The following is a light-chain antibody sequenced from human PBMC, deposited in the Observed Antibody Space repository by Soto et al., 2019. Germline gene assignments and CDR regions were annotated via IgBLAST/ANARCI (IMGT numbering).Light chain of an antibody. Sequence: EIVMTQSPATLSVSPGERATLSCRASQSVSSDLAWYHQKPGQAPRLLIYGASTRATGLPARFSGSGSGTEFTLTITSLQSEDFAVYYCQQYNSWPRTFGQGTKVEIK. CDR2: GAS. CDR3: QQYNSWPRT. J-gene: IGKJ1*01. V-gene: IGKV3-15*01. CDR1: QSVSSD.